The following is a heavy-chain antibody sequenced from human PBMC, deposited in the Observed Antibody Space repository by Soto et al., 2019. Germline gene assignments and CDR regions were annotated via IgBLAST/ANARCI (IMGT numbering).Heavy chain of an antibody. V-gene: IGHV1-2*02. D-gene: IGHD3-10*01. CDR1: GYTFTGYY. CDR2: INPNSGGT. CDR3: ARGDGLLWFGSPPLYDYGMDV. J-gene: IGHJ6*02. Sequence: ASVKVSCKASGYTFTGYYMHWVRQAPGQGLEWMGWINPNSGGTSYAQKFQGRVTMTRDTSISTAYMELSRLRSDDTAVYYCARGDGLLWFGSPPLYDYGMDVWGQGTTVTVSS.